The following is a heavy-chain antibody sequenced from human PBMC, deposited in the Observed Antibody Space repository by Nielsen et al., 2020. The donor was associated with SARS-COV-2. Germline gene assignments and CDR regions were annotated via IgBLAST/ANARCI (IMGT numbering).Heavy chain of an antibody. J-gene: IGHJ6*02. D-gene: IGHD5-12*01. V-gene: IGHV4-31*02. CDR2: IYFSGRT. CDR3: ARESSGYDHYNYGMDV. Sequence: SWVRHHPGKGLEWIGYIYFSGRTCYNPSLKGRVTISVDTSKNQFSLSLRSVTAADTAVYYCARESSGYDHYNYGMDVWGQGTTVTVSS.